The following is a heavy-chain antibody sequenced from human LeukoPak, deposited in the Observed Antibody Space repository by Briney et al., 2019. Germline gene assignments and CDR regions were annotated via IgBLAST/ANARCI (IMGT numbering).Heavy chain of an antibody. Sequence: SETLSLTCTVSGGSISSYYWSWIRQPPGKGLEWIGYIYYSGSTNYNPSLKSRVTISVDTSKNQFSLKLSSVTAADTAVYYCARPKGYSYGLNWYFDLWGRGTLVTVSS. CDR3: ARPKGYSYGLNWYFDL. D-gene: IGHD5-18*01. CDR2: IYYSGST. V-gene: IGHV4-59*08. J-gene: IGHJ2*01. CDR1: GGSISSYY.